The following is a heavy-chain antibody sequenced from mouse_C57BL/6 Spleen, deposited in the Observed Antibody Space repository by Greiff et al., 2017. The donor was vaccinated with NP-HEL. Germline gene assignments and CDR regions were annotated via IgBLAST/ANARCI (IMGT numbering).Heavy chain of an antibody. CDR3: ARSPITTAPLDAMDY. V-gene: IGHV1-26*01. D-gene: IGHD1-1*01. CDR1: GYTFTDYY. Sequence: EVQLQQSGPELVKPGASVKISCKASGYTFTDYYMNWVKQSHGKSLEWIGDINPNNGGTSYNQKFKGKATLTVDKSSSTAYMELRSLTSEDSAVYYCARSPITTAPLDAMDYWGQGTSVTVSS. J-gene: IGHJ4*01. CDR2: INPNNGGT.